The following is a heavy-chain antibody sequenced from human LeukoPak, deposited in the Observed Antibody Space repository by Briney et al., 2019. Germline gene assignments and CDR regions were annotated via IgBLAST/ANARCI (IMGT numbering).Heavy chain of an antibody. Sequence: PGGSLRLSCAASGYPFSNYGMDWDRQTPGRGLEWISYISGRATNTEYADSVKARFTISRDNAENTLYLQMDNLRAEDTAVYYCARVMRSGSPFDYWGQGTLVTVSS. CDR3: ARVMRSGSPFDY. CDR1: GYPFSNYG. V-gene: IGHV3-48*04. D-gene: IGHD1-26*01. CDR2: ISGRATNT. J-gene: IGHJ4*02.